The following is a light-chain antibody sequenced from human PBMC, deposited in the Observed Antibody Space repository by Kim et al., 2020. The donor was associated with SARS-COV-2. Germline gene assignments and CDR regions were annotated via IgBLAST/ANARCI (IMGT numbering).Light chain of an antibody. CDR3: QAWDSSLVV. V-gene: IGLV3-1*01. CDR2: QDS. Sequence: SYELTQPPSVSVSPGQTVSITCSGDKLGDKYACWYQQKPGQSPVLVIYQDSKRPSGIPERFSGSNSGNTATLTISGTQAMDEADYYCQAWDSSLVVFGGGTQLTVL. J-gene: IGLJ2*01. CDR1: KLGDKY.